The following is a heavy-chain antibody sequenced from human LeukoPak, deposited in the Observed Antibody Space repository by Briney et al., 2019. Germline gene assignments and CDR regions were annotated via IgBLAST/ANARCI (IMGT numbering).Heavy chain of an antibody. Sequence: VASVKVSCKASGYTFTGYYMHWVRQAPGQGLEWMGLINPNSGGTNYAQKLQGRVTMTRNTSTTTAYMELSRRRADDTAVYYCARPATERWLQFDASNTWFDPWGEGTLVTVSS. V-gene: IGHV1-2*02. CDR1: GYTFTGYY. CDR2: INPNSGGT. D-gene: IGHD5-24*01. CDR3: ARPATERWLQFDASNTWFDP. J-gene: IGHJ5*02.